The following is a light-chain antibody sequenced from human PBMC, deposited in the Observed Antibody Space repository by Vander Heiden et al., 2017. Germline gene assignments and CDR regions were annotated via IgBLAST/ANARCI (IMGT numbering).Light chain of an antibody. CDR2: DDN. CDR1: NIGAKR. CDR3: LVWDSSSEQVI. J-gene: IGLJ2*01. Sequence: SYVLTQPPSVSVAPGQTATITCGGNNIGAKRVHWNQQKPGQAPALVVYDDNDRPSGIPERFSGSNSGNTATLTISRVEVGDEADYYCLVWDSSSEQVIFGGGTKLTVL. V-gene: IGLV3-21*02.